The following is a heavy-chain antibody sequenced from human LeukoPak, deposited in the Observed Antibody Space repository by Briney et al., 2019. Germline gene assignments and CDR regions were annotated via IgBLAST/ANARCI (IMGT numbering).Heavy chain of an antibody. CDR2: IYYTGGA. CDR1: GASISRGGYS. J-gene: IGHJ4*02. CDR3: ARTITIFGALGYFDY. Sequence: KTSHTLSLTCTVSGASISRGGYSWSWVRQHPEKGLEWIGCIYYTGGAYYTPSLERRVTISVATSKHQFSLTVTSVTAAHTAVYFCARTITIFGALGYFDYWGQGTLVTVSS. V-gene: IGHV4-31*03. D-gene: IGHD3-3*01.